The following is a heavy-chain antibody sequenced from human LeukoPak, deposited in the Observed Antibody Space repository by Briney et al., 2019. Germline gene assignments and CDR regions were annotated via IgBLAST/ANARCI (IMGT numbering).Heavy chain of an antibody. CDR3: ARPKWGGFDY. CDR1: GFTFNVYS. D-gene: IGHD3-16*01. Sequence: PGGSLRLSCAASGFTFNVYSMSWVRQAPGKGLEWVSYIDGSGTTIYYADSVKGRFTISRDNAKNSLYLQMNSLRAEDTAVYYCARPKWGGFDYWGQGTLVTVSS. CDR2: IDGSGTTI. J-gene: IGHJ4*02. V-gene: IGHV3-48*04.